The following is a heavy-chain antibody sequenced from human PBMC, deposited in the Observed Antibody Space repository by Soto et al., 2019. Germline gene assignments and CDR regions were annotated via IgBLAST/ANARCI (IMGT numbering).Heavy chain of an antibody. CDR2: IYYSGST. CDR3: ARGYSSSWYVQYYFDY. CDR1: GGSISSYY. Sequence: SETLSLTCTVSGGSISSYYWSWIRQPPGKGLKWIGYIYYSGSTNYNPSPKSRVTISVDTSKNQFSLKLSSVTAADTAVYYCARGYSSSWYVQYYFDYWGQGTLVTVSS. V-gene: IGHV4-59*01. J-gene: IGHJ4*02. D-gene: IGHD6-13*01.